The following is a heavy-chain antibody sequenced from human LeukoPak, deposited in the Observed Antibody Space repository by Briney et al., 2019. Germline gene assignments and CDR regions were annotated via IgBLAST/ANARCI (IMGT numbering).Heavy chain of an antibody. V-gene: IGHV4-59*01. D-gene: IGHD4-17*01. CDR2: IYYSGST. J-gene: IGHJ4*02. CDR1: GGSISSYY. CDR3: ARTPYGDYEYYFDY. Sequence: NPSETLPLTCTVSGGSISSYYWSWIRQPPGKGLEWIGYIYYSGSTNYNPSLKSRVTISVDTSKNQFSLKLSSVTAADTAVYYCARTPYGDYEYYFDYWGQGTLVTVSS.